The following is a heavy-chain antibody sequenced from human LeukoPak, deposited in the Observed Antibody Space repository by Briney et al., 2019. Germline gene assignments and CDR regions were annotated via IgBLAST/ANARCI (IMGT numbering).Heavy chain of an antibody. Sequence: PGGSRRLSCAASGFTFSSYWMTWVRQAPGKGLEYVANIKEDGSEKYYLDSVKGRFTISRDNAKNSLYLQMSSLRGDDTAVYYCVRDCGFHTFDYWGQGTLVTVSS. D-gene: IGHD2/OR15-2a*01. CDR1: GFTFSSYW. CDR2: IKEDGSEK. J-gene: IGHJ4*02. CDR3: VRDCGFHTFDY. V-gene: IGHV3-7*05.